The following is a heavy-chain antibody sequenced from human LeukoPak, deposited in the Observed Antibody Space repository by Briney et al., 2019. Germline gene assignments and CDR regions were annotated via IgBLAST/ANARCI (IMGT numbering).Heavy chain of an antibody. Sequence: GGSLRLSCSASGFTFSSYAMHWVRQAPGKGLEYVSGISSNGGSTYYADSVKGRFTISRDNSKNTLFLQMSSLRAEDKAVYYCVRGGGSSWATPDYWGQGTLVTVSS. J-gene: IGHJ4*02. V-gene: IGHV3-64D*06. CDR2: ISSNGGST. CDR1: GFTFSSYA. D-gene: IGHD6-13*01. CDR3: VRGGGSSWATPDY.